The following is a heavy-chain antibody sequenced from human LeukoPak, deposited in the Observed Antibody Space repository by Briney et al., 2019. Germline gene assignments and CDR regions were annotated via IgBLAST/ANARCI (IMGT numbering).Heavy chain of an antibody. CDR2: ISGSSSYI. D-gene: IGHD5-24*01. V-gene: IGHV3-21*04. CDR1: GSTFSSYS. J-gene: IGHJ4*02. Sequence: GGSLRLSCAASGSTFSSYSMNWVRQAPGKGLEWVSSISGSSSYIYYADSVKGRFTISRDNAKNSLYLQMDSLRAEDTAVYYCAKDDRWLQFCCWGQGTLVTVSA. CDR3: AKDDRWLQFCC.